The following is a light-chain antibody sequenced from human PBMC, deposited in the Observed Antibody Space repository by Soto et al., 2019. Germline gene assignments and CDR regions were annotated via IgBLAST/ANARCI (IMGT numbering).Light chain of an antibody. CDR2: EVS. V-gene: IGLV2-14*01. CDR3: SSYTSSSHYV. J-gene: IGLJ1*01. Sequence: QSALTQPASVSGSPGQSITISCTGTSSDVGGYNYVSWYQQHPGKAPKLMIYEVSNRPSGVSNRFSGSKSGNTASLTISGLQAEDEADYYCSSYTSSSHYVFGTGTKVTFL. CDR1: SSDVGGYNY.